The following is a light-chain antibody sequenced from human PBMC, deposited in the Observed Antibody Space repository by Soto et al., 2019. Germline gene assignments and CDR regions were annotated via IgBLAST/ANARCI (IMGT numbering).Light chain of an antibody. CDR1: QSVSTN. V-gene: IGKV3D-15*03. CDR3: QLYDERPPNLS. J-gene: IGKJ4*01. Sequence: EIVMTQSQATLSVSPGEKASLSCRASQSVSTNLAWYQQKPGQAPRLLRYAASVRATGIPARFSGSGPGTEFTLTISILQSDDFAVCYCQLYDERPPNLSFGGGTKVEIK. CDR2: AAS.